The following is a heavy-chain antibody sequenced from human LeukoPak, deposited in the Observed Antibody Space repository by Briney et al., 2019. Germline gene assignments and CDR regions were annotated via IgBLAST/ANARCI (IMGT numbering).Heavy chain of an antibody. CDR2: IYHSGST. V-gene: IGHV4-30-2*01. D-gene: IGHD5-24*01. CDR1: GGSISSGGYS. J-gene: IGHJ4*02. CDR3: ARGVEMATIPVFDY. Sequence: SETLSPTCAVSGGSISSGGYSWSWIRQPPGKGLEWIGYIYHSGSTYYNPSLKSRVTISVDRSKNQFSLKLSSVTAADTAVYYCARGVEMATIPVFDYWGQGTLVTVSS.